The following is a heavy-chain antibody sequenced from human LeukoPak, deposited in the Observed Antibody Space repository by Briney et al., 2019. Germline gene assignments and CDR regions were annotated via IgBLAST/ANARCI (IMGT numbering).Heavy chain of an antibody. CDR3: AKQPGSVVDSSGSLSRH. Sequence: GGSLRLSCAASGFSVSGDYMSWVRQSPGKGLEWVSVVYSDGAYYADSVRGRFTISRDNSKNTLYLQMNSLRAEDTAVYCCAKQPGSVVDSSGSLSRHWGQGTLVTVSS. D-gene: IGHD3-22*01. CDR2: VYSDGA. V-gene: IGHV3-66*01. J-gene: IGHJ4*02. CDR1: GFSVSGDY.